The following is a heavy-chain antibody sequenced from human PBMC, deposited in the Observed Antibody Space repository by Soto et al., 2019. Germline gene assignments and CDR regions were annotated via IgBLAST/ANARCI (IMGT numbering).Heavy chain of an antibody. CDR1: GGAVSSGTYY. J-gene: IGHJ5*02. V-gene: IGHV4-61*01. Sequence: SETLSLTCTVSGGAVSSGTYYWSWIRQPPGKGLEWIGHIYFTGSANYNPSLKSRVTMSLDTSRNQFSLKLSSVTAADTAVYYCTRGPPRVQWFDPWGLGTLVTVSA. CDR3: TRGPPRVQWFDP. CDR2: IYFTGSA.